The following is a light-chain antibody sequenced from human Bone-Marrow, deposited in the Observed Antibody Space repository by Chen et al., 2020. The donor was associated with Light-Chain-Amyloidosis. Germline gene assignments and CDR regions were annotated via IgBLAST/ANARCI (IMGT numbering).Light chain of an antibody. CDR2: RDT. CDR3: QSADSSGTYEVI. Sequence: SFELTQPPPGFGSPGPTGRVTRSGDDLPTKYAYWYQQKPGQAPVLVIHRDTERPSGISERFSGSSSGTTATLTISGVQAEDEADYHCQSADSSGTYEVIFGGGTKLTVL. CDR1: DLPTKY. J-gene: IGLJ2*01. V-gene: IGLV3-25*03.